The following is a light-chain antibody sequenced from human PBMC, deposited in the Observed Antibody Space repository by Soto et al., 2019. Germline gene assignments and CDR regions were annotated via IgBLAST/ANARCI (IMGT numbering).Light chain of an antibody. CDR2: RNS. V-gene: IGLV1-40*01. CDR3: QSYDSSLSAWV. J-gene: IGLJ3*02. CDR1: GSNLGAGYD. Sequence: QSVLTQPPSVSGAPGQRVTISCTGSGSNLGAGYDVHWYQHLPETAPKLLMYRNSNRPSGVPDRFSGSKSGTSASLAITGLQAEDEADFYCQSYDSSLSAWVFGGGTKPTVL.